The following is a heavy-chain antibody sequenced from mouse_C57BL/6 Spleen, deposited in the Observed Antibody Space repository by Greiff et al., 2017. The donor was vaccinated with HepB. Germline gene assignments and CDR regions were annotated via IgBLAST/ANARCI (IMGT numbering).Heavy chain of an antibody. Sequence: VQLKESGGGLVKPGGSLKLSCAASGFTFSSYAMSWVRQTPEKRLEWVATISDGGSYTYYPDNVKGRFTISRDNAKNNLYLQMSHLKSEDTAMYYCARNYDYDEGLWYFDVWGTGTTVTVSS. V-gene: IGHV5-4*01. CDR2: ISDGGSYT. CDR3: ARNYDYDEGLWYFDV. CDR1: GFTFSSYA. D-gene: IGHD2-4*01. J-gene: IGHJ1*03.